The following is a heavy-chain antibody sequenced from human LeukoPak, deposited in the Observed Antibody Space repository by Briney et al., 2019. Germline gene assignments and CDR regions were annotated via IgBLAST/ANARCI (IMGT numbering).Heavy chain of an antibody. V-gene: IGHV4-31*03. CDR3: ARDRPGSSWYDY. CDR1: GGSISSGGYY. J-gene: IGHJ4*02. Sequence: SQTLSLTCTVSGGSISSGGYYWSWIRQHPGKGLEWIGYIYYSGSTYYNPSLKSRVTISVDTSKNQFSLKLSSVTAADTAVYYCARDRPGSSWYDYWGQGTLVTVSS. CDR2: IYYSGST. D-gene: IGHD6-13*01.